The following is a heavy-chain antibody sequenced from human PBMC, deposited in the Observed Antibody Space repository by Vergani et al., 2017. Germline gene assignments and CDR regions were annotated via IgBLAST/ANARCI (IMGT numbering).Heavy chain of an antibody. Sequence: EVQLLESGGGLVQPGGSLRLSCAASGFTFSSYAMIWVRQAPGKGLEWVSAISGSGGSTYYADSVKGRFTISRDNSKNTLYLQMNSLRAEDTAVYYCAKSLARVRGVITPFDYWGQGTLVTVSS. V-gene: IGHV3-23*01. CDR2: ISGSGGST. CDR1: GFTFSSYA. CDR3: AKSLARVRGVITPFDY. D-gene: IGHD3-10*01. J-gene: IGHJ4*02.